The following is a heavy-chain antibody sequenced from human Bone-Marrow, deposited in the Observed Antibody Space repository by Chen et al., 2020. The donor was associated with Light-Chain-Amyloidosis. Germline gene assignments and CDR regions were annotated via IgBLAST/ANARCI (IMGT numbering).Heavy chain of an antibody. V-gene: IGHV3-15*01. CDR1: GFIFSNAW. J-gene: IGHJ6*02. Sequence: EVQLVESGGGLVKPGGSLRLSCAASGFIFSNAWMSWVRQAPGKGLEWVGRIKSKADDETTDYAAPGKGRFTISRDDSKNTLYLQMNSLKTEDTAVYYCTTVGTVTPWYYYALDVWGQGTTVTVSS. D-gene: IGHD4-17*01. CDR2: IKSKADDETT. CDR3: TTVGTVTPWYYYALDV.